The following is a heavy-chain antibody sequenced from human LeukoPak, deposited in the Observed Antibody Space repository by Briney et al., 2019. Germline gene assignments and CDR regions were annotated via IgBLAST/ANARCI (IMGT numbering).Heavy chain of an antibody. CDR1: GYTFTGYY. D-gene: IGHD5-18*01. V-gene: IGHV1-2*02. Sequence: ASVKVSCKASGYTFTGYYMHWVRQAPGQGLEWMGWINPNSGDTNYAQKFQGRVTMTRDTSISTAYMELSRLRSDDTAVYYCARVHKRGYSYGTGYMDVWGKGTTVTVSS. J-gene: IGHJ6*03. CDR3: ARVHKRGYSYGTGYMDV. CDR2: INPNSGDT.